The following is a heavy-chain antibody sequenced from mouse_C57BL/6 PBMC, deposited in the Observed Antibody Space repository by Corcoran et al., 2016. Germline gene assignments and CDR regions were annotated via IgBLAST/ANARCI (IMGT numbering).Heavy chain of an antibody. D-gene: IGHD3-2*02. V-gene: IGHV9-3*01. CDR2: INTYSGVP. J-gene: IGHJ2*01. Sequence: QIQLVQSGPELTKPGETVKISCKASGYTFTTYGMSWVKQAPGKGLKWMGWINTYSGVPTYADDFKGRFAFSLETSASTAYLQINNLKNEDTATYFCARDVAQATYFDYWGQGTTLTVSS. CDR3: ARDVAQATYFDY. CDR1: GYTFTTYG.